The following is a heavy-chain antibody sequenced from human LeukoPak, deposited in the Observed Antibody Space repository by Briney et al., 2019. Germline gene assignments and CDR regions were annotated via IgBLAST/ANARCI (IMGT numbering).Heavy chain of an antibody. D-gene: IGHD3-10*01. V-gene: IGHV3-11*01. CDR2: ISSTGSTI. CDR1: GFTFSDYY. CDR3: ARPLHGSDDAFDM. J-gene: IGHJ3*02. Sequence: GGSLRLSCAASGFTFSDYYMNWIRQAPGKGLEWVSYISSTGSTIYYADSVKGRFTISRDNAKNSLYLQMNSLKAEDTALYYCARPLHGSDDAFDMWGEGTMVPVSS.